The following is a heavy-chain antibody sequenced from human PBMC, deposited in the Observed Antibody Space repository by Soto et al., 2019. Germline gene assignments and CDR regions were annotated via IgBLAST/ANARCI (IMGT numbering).Heavy chain of an antibody. D-gene: IGHD6-13*01. CDR3: AHSPRSSWYGGELRWFDP. CDR1: GFSLSTSGVG. CDR2: IYWDDDK. Sequence: GSGPTLVNPTQTLTLTCTFSGFSLSTSGVGVGWIRQPPGKALEWLALIYWDDDKRYSPSLKSRLTITKDTSKNQVVLTMTNMDPVDTATYYCAHSPRSSWYGGELRWFDPWGQGTLVTVSS. J-gene: IGHJ5*02. V-gene: IGHV2-5*02.